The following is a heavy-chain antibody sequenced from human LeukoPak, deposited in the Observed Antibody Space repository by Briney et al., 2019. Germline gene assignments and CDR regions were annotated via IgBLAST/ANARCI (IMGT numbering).Heavy chain of an antibody. CDR2: INTNTGNP. D-gene: IGHD3-3*01. V-gene: IGHV7-4-1*02. J-gene: IGHJ4*02. Sequence: ASVRVSCKASGYTFTSYAMNWVRQAPGQGLEWMGWINTNTGNPTYAQGFTGRFVFSLDTSVSTAYLQISSLKADDTAVYYCARNSIFGVVWDWGQGTLVTVSS. CDR1: GYTFTSYA. CDR3: ARNSIFGVVWD.